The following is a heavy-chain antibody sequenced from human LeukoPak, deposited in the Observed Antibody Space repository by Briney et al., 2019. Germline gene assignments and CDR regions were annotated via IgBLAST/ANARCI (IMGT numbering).Heavy chain of an antibody. J-gene: IGHJ6*02. D-gene: IGHD4-17*01. V-gene: IGHV1-18*01. CDR3: ARGGTTVTMAVYGMDV. CDR1: GYTFINYG. Sequence: GASVKVSCKASGYTFINYGISWVRQAPGQGLEWMGWISTYNGNTNYAQKLQGRVTMTTDTSTSTAYMELRSLRSDDTAVYYCARGGTTVTMAVYGMDVWGQGTTVTVSS. CDR2: ISTYNGNT.